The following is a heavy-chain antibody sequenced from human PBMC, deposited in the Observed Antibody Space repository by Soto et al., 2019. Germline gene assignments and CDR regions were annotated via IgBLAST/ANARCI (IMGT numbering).Heavy chain of an antibody. CDR3: AKSLEMATIGDGY. V-gene: IGHV3-23*01. CDR1: GFTFSSYA. Sequence: GSLRLACAASGFTFSSYALRWLRPAPGKGLEWVSAISGSGGSTYYADAVKGRFTISRDNSKNTLYLQMNSLRAEDTAVYYCAKSLEMATIGDGYWGQGTMV. CDR2: ISGSGGST. J-gene: IGHJ4*02. D-gene: IGHD5-12*01.